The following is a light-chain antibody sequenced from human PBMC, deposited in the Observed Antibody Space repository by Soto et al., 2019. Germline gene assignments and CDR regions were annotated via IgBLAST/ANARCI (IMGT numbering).Light chain of an antibody. J-gene: IGKJ1*01. Sequence: EIVMTQSPATLSVSPGERATLSCRASQSVSSNLAWYQQKPGQAPRLLIYGASTRATGIPARISGSGSGTDFTLTISRLEPEDFAMYFCQQYVSSPQTFGQGIKVDI. V-gene: IGKV3-15*01. CDR2: GAS. CDR3: QQYVSSPQT. CDR1: QSVSSN.